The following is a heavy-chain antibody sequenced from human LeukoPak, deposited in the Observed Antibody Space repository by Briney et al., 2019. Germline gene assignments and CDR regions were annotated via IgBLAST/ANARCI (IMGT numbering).Heavy chain of an antibody. CDR2: IYPGDSDT. V-gene: IGHV5-51*01. Sequence: GESLKISCKGSGYSFTSYWIGWVRQMPGKGLEWMGIIYPGDSDTRYSPPFQGQVTISADKSISTAYLQWSSLKASDTAMYYCARQVSLAGSSGYYYYWGQGTLVTVSS. D-gene: IGHD3-22*01. J-gene: IGHJ4*02. CDR3: ARQVSLAGSSGYYYY. CDR1: GYSFTSYW.